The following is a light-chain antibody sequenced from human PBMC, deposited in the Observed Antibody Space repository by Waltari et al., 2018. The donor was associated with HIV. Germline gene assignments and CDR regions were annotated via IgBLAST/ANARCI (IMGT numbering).Light chain of an antibody. CDR3: QAWDSGTIV. CDR2: QDT. CDR1: NLGHKY. V-gene: IGLV3-1*01. Sequence: SYDLTQPPSVSVSSGQTATVTCSGVNLGHKYVSWYQQRSGQSPVLVIYQDTKRTPGIPERFFGSTSENTATLTINETQPLDEAHYSCQAWDSGTIVFGGGTNLTVL. J-gene: IGLJ3*02.